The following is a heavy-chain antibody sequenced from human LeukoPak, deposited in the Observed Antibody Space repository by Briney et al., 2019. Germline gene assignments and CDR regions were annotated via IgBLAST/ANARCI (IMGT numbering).Heavy chain of an antibody. CDR1: GFTFSSYS. Sequence: GGSLRLSCAASGFTFSSYSMNWVRQAQGKGLKWVSSISSSSSYIYYADSVKGRFIISRDNAKNSLYMQMNSLRAEDTAVYYCARGGTMVRGVISLNWFDPWVQGTLVTVSS. J-gene: IGHJ5*02. CDR2: ISSSSSYI. D-gene: IGHD3-10*01. CDR3: ARGGTMVRGVISLNWFDP. V-gene: IGHV3-21*01.